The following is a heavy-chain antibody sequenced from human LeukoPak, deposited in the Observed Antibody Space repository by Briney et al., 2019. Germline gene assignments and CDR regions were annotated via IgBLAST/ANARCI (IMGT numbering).Heavy chain of an antibody. D-gene: IGHD3-9*01. V-gene: IGHV3-30*02. CDR2: IRYDGSNK. J-gene: IGHJ4*02. CDR1: GFTFSSYG. CDR3: ARTGSLQYRLTSAPLDY. Sequence: PGGSLRLSCAASGFTFSSYGMHWVRQAPGKGLEWVAFIRYDGSNKYYADSVKGRFTISRDNSKNTLYLQMNSLRAEDTAVYYCARTGSLQYRLTSAPLDYWGQGTLVTVSS.